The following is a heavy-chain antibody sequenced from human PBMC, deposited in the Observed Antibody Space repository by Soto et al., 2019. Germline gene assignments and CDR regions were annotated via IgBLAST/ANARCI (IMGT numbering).Heavy chain of an antibody. CDR3: ARVWGSSYYGSGSRGFDY. Sequence: EVQLVESGGGVVRPGGSLRLYCAASGFTFDDYGMSWVLQAPGKGLEWVSGINWNGGSTGYADSVKGRFTISRDNAKNSLYLQMNSLRAEDTALYYCARVWGSSYYGSGSRGFDYWGQGTLVTVSS. J-gene: IGHJ4*02. CDR2: INWNGGST. D-gene: IGHD3-10*01. V-gene: IGHV3-20*04. CDR1: GFTFDDYG.